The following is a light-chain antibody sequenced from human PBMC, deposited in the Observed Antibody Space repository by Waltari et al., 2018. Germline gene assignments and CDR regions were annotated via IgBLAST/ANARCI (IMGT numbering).Light chain of an antibody. CDR1: QSVSNNQ. CDR3: QQYGSSPLT. V-gene: IGKV3-20*01. CDR2: GAF. J-gene: IGKJ5*01. Sequence: EIVLTQSPGTLFLSPGESATLSCRASQSVSNNQFAWYPHRPGQAPRLVLYGAFARATAIPDRFSGTGSGTDFTLTISRLEPEDFAMYYCQQYGSSPLTFGQGTRLEIK.